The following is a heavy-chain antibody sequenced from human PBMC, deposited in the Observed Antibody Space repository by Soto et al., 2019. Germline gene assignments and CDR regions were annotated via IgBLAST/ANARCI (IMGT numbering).Heavy chain of an antibody. V-gene: IGHV3-21*01. Sequence: GGSLRLSCAASGFTFSSYSMNWVRQAPGKGLEWVSSISSSSIYKYSADSVTGRFAISRDNAKNSLFLQMNSLRAEDTAVYYCATQTQVTRNGGYFQHWGQGALVTVSS. CDR3: ATQTQVTRNGGYFQH. CDR2: ISSSSIYK. D-gene: IGHD4-17*01. CDR1: GFTFSSYS. J-gene: IGHJ1*01.